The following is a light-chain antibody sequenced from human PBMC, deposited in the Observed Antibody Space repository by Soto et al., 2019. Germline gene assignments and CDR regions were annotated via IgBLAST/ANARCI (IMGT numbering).Light chain of an antibody. CDR1: QSIRHY. V-gene: IGKV1-5*01. J-gene: IGKJ1*01. CDR2: GAS. CDR3: KHHNSYSQT. Sequence: IQMTQSPPTLCASVGDRVTITCRASQSIRHYLAWYQQMPGKAPKLLIYGASTLQSGVPSRFSGSGSGTEFTLTISSLQPDDFGTYFCKHHNSYSQTFGQGTKVDIK.